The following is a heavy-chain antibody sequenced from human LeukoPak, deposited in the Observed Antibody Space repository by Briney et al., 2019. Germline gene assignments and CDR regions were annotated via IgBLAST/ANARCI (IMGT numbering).Heavy chain of an antibody. CDR3: ATGVVVSANHDGY. D-gene: IGHD2-15*01. Sequence: GGSLRLSCAASGSTFHSAWMNWVRQAPGKGLEWIGLIRSKADGGTTEYGAPVKGRFTISRDDSKDTLYLQMNSLKTEDTAVYYCATGVVVSANHDGYWGQGAQVTVSS. CDR1: GSTFHSAW. J-gene: IGHJ4*02. V-gene: IGHV3-15*01. CDR2: IRSKADGGTT.